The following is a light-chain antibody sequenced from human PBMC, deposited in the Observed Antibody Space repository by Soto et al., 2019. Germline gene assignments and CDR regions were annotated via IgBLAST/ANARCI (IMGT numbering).Light chain of an antibody. CDR2: EVS. CDR1: SSDVGGYNH. V-gene: IGLV2-14*01. J-gene: IGLJ1*01. CDR3: CSYTGRITYV. Sequence: QSVLTRPASVSGSPGQSITISCTGTSSDVGGYNHVSWYQQHPGKAPKLMIYEVSNRPSGVSSRFSASKSGNTASLTISGLQAEDEADYYCCSYTGRITYVFGTGTKLTVL.